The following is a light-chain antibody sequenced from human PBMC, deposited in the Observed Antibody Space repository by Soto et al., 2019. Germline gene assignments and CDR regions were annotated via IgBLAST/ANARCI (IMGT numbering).Light chain of an antibody. CDR2: GAS. V-gene: IGKV3-20*01. J-gene: IGKJ1*01. Sequence: EIVLTQSPGTLSLSPGERATLSCRASQSVSSSYLAWYQQKPGQAPRLLIHGASSRATGIPDRFSGSGSGTDVTLTISRRETEDFAVYYCQQDGSAPWTFGQGTKVEIK. CDR3: QQDGSAPWT. CDR1: QSVSSSY.